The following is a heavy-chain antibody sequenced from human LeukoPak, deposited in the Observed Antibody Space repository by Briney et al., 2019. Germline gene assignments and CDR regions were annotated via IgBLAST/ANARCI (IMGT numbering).Heavy chain of an antibody. Sequence: SGGSLRLSCAASGITFSSYAMTWVRQAPGRGLEWVSVIRVSGGSTFFADSVKGRFTISRDNSKNTLFLQMNSLRAEDTAVYYCARLGAAADLDSFYGMDVWGHGTTVTVSS. J-gene: IGHJ6*02. V-gene: IGHV3-23*01. CDR3: ARLGAAADLDSFYGMDV. D-gene: IGHD6-13*01. CDR2: IRVSGGST. CDR1: GITFSSYA.